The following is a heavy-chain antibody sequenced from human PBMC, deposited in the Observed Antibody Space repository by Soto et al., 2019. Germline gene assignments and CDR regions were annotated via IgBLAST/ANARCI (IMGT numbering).Heavy chain of an antibody. Sequence: ASVKVSCKASGYSFTSLDINWVRQTAGQGLEWMGWMQPSTGRTSYAQKFQGRVTMTRDASINTAYMELTTLTSDDTAVYYCARGVSAGVDYWGQGTLVTVSS. J-gene: IGHJ4*02. D-gene: IGHD1-26*01. V-gene: IGHV1-8*01. CDR2: MQPSTGRT. CDR1: GYSFTSLD. CDR3: ARGVSAGVDY.